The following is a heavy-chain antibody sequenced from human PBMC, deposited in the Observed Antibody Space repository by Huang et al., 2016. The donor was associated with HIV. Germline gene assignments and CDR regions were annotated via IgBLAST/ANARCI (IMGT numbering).Heavy chain of an antibody. CDR3: AAGYDTYYDI. D-gene: IGHD2-21*01. CDR1: GYTLTELS. J-gene: IGHJ3*02. CDR2: LAPEHGET. Sequence: QVQLVQSGAEVKKPGASVKVSCKVSGYTLTELSIHWGRQAPGKGLEWMGGLAPEHGETIYAHNGQGRVTMTEDTSTDTAYMELHSLRPEDTAVYYCAAGYDTYYDIWGQGTMVIASS. V-gene: IGHV1-24*01.